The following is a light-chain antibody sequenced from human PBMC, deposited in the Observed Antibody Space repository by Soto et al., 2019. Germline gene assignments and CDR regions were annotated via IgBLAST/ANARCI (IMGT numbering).Light chain of an antibody. CDR3: QQSYSTPG. CDR2: AAS. V-gene: IGKV1-39*01. Sequence: DIQMTQSPSSLSASVGDRVTITCRASQSISSYLNWYQQKPGKAPKLLIYAASSLQSGVPSRFSGSGSGTDFTLTISSLQPEDSATYYCQQSYSTPGFGPGTKVDIK. CDR1: QSISSY. J-gene: IGKJ3*01.